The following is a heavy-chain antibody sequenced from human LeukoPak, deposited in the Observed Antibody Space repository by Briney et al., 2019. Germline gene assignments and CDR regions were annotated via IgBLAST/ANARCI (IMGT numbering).Heavy chain of an antibody. CDR1: GYTFTGYY. CDR3: ARGVVLRYFDWLLHFDY. V-gene: IGHV1-2*02. Sequence: ASVKVSCKASGYTFTGYYMHWVRQAPGQGLEWMGWINPNSGGTNYAQKFQGRVTMTRDTSISTAYMELSRLRSDDTAAYYCARGVVLRYFDWLLHFDYWGQGTLVTVSS. D-gene: IGHD3-9*01. CDR2: INPNSGGT. J-gene: IGHJ4*02.